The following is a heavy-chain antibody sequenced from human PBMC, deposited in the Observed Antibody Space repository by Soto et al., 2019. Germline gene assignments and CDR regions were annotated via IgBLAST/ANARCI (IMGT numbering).Heavy chain of an antibody. D-gene: IGHD3-22*01. CDR1: GGTISSYA. J-gene: IGHJ5*02. Sequence: SVKVSCKASGGTISSYAISWVRQAPGQGLEWMGGIIPICGTANYAQKFQGRVTITADKSTSTAYMELSSMRSEDTAVYYCARASGIGITMIVLDNWFDPWGQGTLVTVSS. V-gene: IGHV1-69*06. CDR3: ARASGIGITMIVLDNWFDP. CDR2: IIPICGTA.